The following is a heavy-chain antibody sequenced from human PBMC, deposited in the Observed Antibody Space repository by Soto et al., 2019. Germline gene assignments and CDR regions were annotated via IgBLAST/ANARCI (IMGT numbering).Heavy chain of an antibody. Sequence: EVQLVESGGGLVKPGGSLRLSCSVSGLRFSDAWLKWVRQAPGKGLEWVGRIKSKATGEAPDYAPPVKGRFSISRDDSKNTIYLDMNSLKTEDTAIYYCSWQSRWNHDVFDVWGQGTTVTVSS. D-gene: IGHD6-13*01. CDR3: SWQSRWNHDVFDV. CDR1: GLRFSDAW. CDR2: IKSKATGEAP. J-gene: IGHJ3*01. V-gene: IGHV3-15*07.